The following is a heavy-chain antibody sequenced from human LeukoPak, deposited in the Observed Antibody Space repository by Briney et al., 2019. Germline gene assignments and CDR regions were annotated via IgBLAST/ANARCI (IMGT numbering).Heavy chain of an antibody. CDR2: IIPIFGTA. V-gene: IGHV1-69*13. CDR1: GGTFSSYA. J-gene: IGHJ6*04. D-gene: IGHD5-12*01. CDR3: ARDSGYDSSYYYGMDV. Sequence: GASVKVSCKASGGTFSSYAISWVRQAPGQGLEWMGGIIPIFGTANYAQKFQGRVTITADESTSTAYMELSSLRSEDTAVYYCARDSGYDSSYYYGMDVWGKGTTVTVSS.